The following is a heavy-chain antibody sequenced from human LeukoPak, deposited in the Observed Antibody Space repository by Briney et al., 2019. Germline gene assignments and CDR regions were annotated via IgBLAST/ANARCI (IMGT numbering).Heavy chain of an antibody. CDR3: ARVTRFNQFGELWFDY. J-gene: IGHJ4*02. CDR1: GGSFSSYY. Sequence: SETLSLTCAVSGGSFSSYYWSWIRQPPGQGLEWIGEITHSGSTHYNPSLKSRVTISLDTSKSQFSLKLSSVTAADTAVYYCARVTRFNQFGELWFDYWGQGTLLTVSS. D-gene: IGHD3-10*01. V-gene: IGHV4-34*01. CDR2: ITHSGST.